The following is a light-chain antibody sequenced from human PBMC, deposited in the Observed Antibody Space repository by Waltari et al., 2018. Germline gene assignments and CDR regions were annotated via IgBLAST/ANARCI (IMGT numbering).Light chain of an antibody. Sequence: DVVMTQTPLALSVTPGQPASISSKSSQSLPHSHGKTHLDWYLQKPGQPPQLLIYEVSNRFSGVPDRFSGSGSGTDFTLKISRVEAEDVGLYYCMQSIQFPLTFGGGTKVEIK. CDR3: MQSIQFPLT. CDR2: EVS. J-gene: IGKJ4*01. V-gene: IGKV2D-29*01. CDR1: QSLPHSHGKTH.